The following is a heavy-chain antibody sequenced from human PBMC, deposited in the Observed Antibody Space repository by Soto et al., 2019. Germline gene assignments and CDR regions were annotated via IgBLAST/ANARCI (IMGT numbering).Heavy chain of an antibody. V-gene: IGHV4-39*01. Sequence: QLQLQESGPGLVKPSETLSLTCTVTGGSISRSHNFWGWIRQPPGKGLELIGSIFYSGTTYNNPSLNSRVSLSVDTSKNQCSLKLNSVPAAVPAVYYCARYYGDYQNYFAYWGQGTLVTVSS. CDR1: GGSISRSHNF. CDR3: ARYYGDYQNYFAY. D-gene: IGHD4-17*01. J-gene: IGHJ4*02. CDR2: IFYSGTT.